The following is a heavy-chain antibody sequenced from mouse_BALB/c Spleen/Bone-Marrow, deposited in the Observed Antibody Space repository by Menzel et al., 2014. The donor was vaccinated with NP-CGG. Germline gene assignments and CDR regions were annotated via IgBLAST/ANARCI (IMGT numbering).Heavy chain of an antibody. V-gene: IGHV7-3*02. Sequence: EVQLVESGGGLVQPGGSLRLSCATSGFTFXDYYMSWVRQPPGKALEWLGFIRNKANGYTTEYSASVKGRFTISRDNSQSILYLQMNTLRAEDSATYYCARALIVFDYWGQGTTLTVSS. CDR3: ARALIVFDY. J-gene: IGHJ2*01. CDR1: GFTFXDYY. CDR2: IRNKANGYTT.